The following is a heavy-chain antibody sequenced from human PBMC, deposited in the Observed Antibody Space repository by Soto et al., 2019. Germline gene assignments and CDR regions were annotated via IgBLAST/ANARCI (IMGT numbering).Heavy chain of an antibody. Sequence: SMKLSCAASGFIFSPHWMTWVRQAPGKGLEWVANIKEDGSEENYVDSVKGRFAVSRDKDKSSLYLQLNSLRVEDTAVYYCARSWLQWFGGLLSYYFDDCGQGTVVTFAS. V-gene: IGHV3-7*01. CDR1: GFIFSPHW. J-gene: IGHJ4*02. CDR3: ARSWLQWFGGLLSYYFDD. CDR2: IKEDGSEE. D-gene: IGHD3-10*01.